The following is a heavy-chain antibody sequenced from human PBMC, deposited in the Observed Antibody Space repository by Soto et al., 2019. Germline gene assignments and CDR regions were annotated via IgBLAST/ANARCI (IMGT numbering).Heavy chain of an antibody. CDR3: ARDHYKRTTVTPRFDY. V-gene: IGHV1-18*01. Sequence: QVQLVQSGAEVKKPGASVKVSCKASGYTFTSYGISWVRQAPGQGLEWMGRISAYNGNTNYAQKLQGRVTMTTDTSTSTAYMELRSLRSDDTAVYYCARDHYKRTTVTPRFDYWGQGTMVTVSS. CDR2: ISAYNGNT. D-gene: IGHD4-17*01. CDR1: GYTFTSYG. J-gene: IGHJ4*02.